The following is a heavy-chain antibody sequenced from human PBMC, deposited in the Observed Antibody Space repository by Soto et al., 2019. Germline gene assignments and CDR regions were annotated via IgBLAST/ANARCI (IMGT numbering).Heavy chain of an antibody. J-gene: IGHJ6*02. Sequence: VQLVESGGGLVQPGGSLRLSCAASGFTFRNYWMHWVRQAPGKGLVWVSRVNGDGITTNYADSVKGRFTISRDNAKNTLYLQMDSLRTEHTAVYYCASGYTKGGYGMNVWGQGTTVTVSS. CDR1: GFTFRNYW. CDR3: ASGYTKGGYGMNV. D-gene: IGHD5-18*01. V-gene: IGHV3-74*01. CDR2: VNGDGITT.